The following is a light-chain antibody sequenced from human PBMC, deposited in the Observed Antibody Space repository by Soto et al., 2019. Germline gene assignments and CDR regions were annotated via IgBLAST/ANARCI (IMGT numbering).Light chain of an antibody. CDR2: EVS. CDR3: CSYAGFNKYL. V-gene: IGLV2-8*01. J-gene: IGLJ1*01. Sequence: QSALTQPPSASGSPGQSVTISCTGTPSDVGGYISVSWYQQHPGKAPKLIIYEVSKRPSGVPDRFSGSKSGSTAFLTISGLQADDEAEYYCCSYAGFNKYLFGTGTKLTVL. CDR1: PSDVGGYIS.